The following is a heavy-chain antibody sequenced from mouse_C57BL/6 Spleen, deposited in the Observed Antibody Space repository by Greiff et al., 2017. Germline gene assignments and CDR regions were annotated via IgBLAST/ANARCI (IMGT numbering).Heavy chain of an antibody. J-gene: IGHJ2*01. CDR3: ARQEWFDY. V-gene: IGHV5-6*01. Sequence: EVQVVESGGDLVKPGGSLKLSCAASGFTFSSYGMSWVRQTPDKRLEWVATISSGGSYTYYPDSVKGRFTISRDNAKNTLYLQMSSLKSEDTAMYYCARQEWFDYWGQGTTLTVSS. D-gene: IGHD1-3*01. CDR2: ISSGGSYT. CDR1: GFTFSSYG.